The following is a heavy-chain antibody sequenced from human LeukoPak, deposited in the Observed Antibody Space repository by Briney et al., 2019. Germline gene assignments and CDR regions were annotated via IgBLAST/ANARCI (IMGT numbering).Heavy chain of an antibody. CDR1: GFTFSSYA. CDR2: ISYDGSNK. D-gene: IGHD4-17*01. CDR3: ARPDYGDYEGGTFDY. Sequence: GRSLTLSCAASGFTFSSYAMHWVRQAPGKGLGWVSVISYDGSNKYYADSVKGRFTISRDNSKNTLYLQMDSLRAEDTAVYYCARPDYGDYEGGTFDYWGQGTLVTVSS. J-gene: IGHJ4*02. V-gene: IGHV3-30-3*01.